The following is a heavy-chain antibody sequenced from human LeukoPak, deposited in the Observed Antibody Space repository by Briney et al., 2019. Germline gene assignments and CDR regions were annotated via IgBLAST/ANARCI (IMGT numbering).Heavy chain of an antibody. CDR1: GYTFTSYG. V-gene: IGHV1-18*01. D-gene: IGHD2-2*01. J-gene: IGHJ4*02. Sequence: GASVKLSCKASGYTFTSYGISWVRQAPGQGLEWMGWISAYNGNTNYAQKLQGRVTMTTDTSTITAYMELRSLRSDDTAVYYCARPSYCSSTSCSYYFDYWGQGTLVTVSS. CDR3: ARPSYCSSTSCSYYFDY. CDR2: ISAYNGNT.